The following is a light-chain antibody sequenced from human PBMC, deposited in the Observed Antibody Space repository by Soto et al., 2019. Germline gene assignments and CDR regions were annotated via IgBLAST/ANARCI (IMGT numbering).Light chain of an antibody. V-gene: IGKV3-20*01. CDR2: GAS. J-gene: IGKJ1*01. Sequence: EIVLTQSPAPLSVSPGERATLSCRASQTVHNNYLAWYQQKPGQAPRIIIYGASTRATGIPNRFSGSGSGTDFTLTISRLENEDFAVYVCQQHVGVTRTFGQGTKVDIK. CDR1: QTVHNNY. CDR3: QQHVGVTRT.